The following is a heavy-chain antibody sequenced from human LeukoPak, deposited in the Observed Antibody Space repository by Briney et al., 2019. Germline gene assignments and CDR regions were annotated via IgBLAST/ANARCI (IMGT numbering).Heavy chain of an antibody. CDR3: AKDVRDEESWFDP. CDR1: GFTFSSYG. V-gene: IGHV3-30*18. Sequence: PGGSLRLSCAASGFTFSSYGMHWVRQAPGKGLEWVAVISYDGSNKYYADSVKGRFTISRDNSKNTLYLQMNSLRAEDTAVYYCAKDVRDEESWFDPWGQGTLVTVSS. CDR2: ISYDGSNK. J-gene: IGHJ5*02. D-gene: IGHD2/OR15-2a*01.